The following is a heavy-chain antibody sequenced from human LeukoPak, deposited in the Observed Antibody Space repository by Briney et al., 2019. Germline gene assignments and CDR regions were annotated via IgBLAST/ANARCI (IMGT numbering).Heavy chain of an antibody. CDR3: ARGPWCMVLCSRAYGMDV. Sequence: SETLSLTCAVYGGSFSGYYWSWIRQPPGKGLEWIGEINHSGSTNYNPSLKSRVTISVDTSKNQFSLKLSSVTAADTAVYYCARGPWCMVLCSRAYGMDVWGQGTTVTVSS. J-gene: IGHJ6*02. D-gene: IGHD2-8*02. CDR2: INHSGST. V-gene: IGHV4-34*01. CDR1: GGSFSGYY.